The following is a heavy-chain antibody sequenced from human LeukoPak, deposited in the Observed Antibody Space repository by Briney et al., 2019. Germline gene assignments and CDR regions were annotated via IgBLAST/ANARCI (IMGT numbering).Heavy chain of an antibody. Sequence: PSETLSLTCAVSGGSISSGGHFWSWIRQPPGKGLEWIGYIYDSGSTDYNPSLTSRVTISVDTSKNQFSLKLSSVTAADTAVYYCARHKDYYYSYMDVWGKGTTVTVSS. CDR2: IYDSGST. V-gene: IGHV4-30-2*03. J-gene: IGHJ6*03. CDR3: ARHKDYYYSYMDV. CDR1: GGSISSGGHF.